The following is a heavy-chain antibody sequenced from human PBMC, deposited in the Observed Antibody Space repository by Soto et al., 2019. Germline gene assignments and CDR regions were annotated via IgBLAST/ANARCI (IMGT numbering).Heavy chain of an antibody. CDR1: EGTFSSYA. CDR2: IIPIFGTA. D-gene: IGHD4-17*01. V-gene: IGHV1-69*12. CDR3: ARFRPTVTTEGNAFDI. Sequence: QVQLVQSGAEVKKPGSSVKVSCKASEGTFSSYAISWVRQAPGQGLEWMGGIIPIFGTANYAQKFQGRVTITADESTSTAYMELSSLRSEDTAVYYCARFRPTVTTEGNAFDIWGQGTMVTVSS. J-gene: IGHJ3*02.